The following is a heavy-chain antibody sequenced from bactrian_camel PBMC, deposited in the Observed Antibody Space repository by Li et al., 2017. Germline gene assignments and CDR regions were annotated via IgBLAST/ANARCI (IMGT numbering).Heavy chain of an antibody. J-gene: IGHJ4*01. D-gene: IGHD3*01. CDR3: AAGREAINCLAAVFVV. CDR2: IRRSGGET. V-gene: IGHV3-3*01. CDR1: GHSRGSNC. Sequence: QVQLVESGGGSVQAGGSLRLSCVVSGHSRGSNCVGWYRLPPGRAPAEREGIAAIRRSGGETWYAGSVKGRFTISQDSARNTVYLEMNALKPEDSGMYYCAAGREAINCLAAVFVVWGQGTQVTVS.